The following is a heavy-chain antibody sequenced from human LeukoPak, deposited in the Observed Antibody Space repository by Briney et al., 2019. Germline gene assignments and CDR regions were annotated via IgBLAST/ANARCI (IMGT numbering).Heavy chain of an antibody. Sequence: QPGESLRLSCAASGFTFSSYMMTWVRQAPGKGLEWVANVNRDGNEKHYVDSVEGRFTISRDNAKNSLYLQMNSLRNEDTAVYYCVRDDGNRTGSTYFDAFDIWGRGTLVTVSS. V-gene: IGHV3-7*03. CDR3: VRDDGNRTGSTYFDAFDI. CDR1: GFTFSSYM. J-gene: IGHJ3*02. D-gene: IGHD3-9*01. CDR2: VNRDGNEK.